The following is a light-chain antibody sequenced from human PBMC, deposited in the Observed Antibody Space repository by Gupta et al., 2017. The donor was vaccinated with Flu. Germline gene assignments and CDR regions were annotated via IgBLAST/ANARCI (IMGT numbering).Light chain of an antibody. V-gene: IGKV1-39*01. Sequence: DIQMTQSPSSLSASVGDRVTIACRASQSVSGYVNWYQQRPGKAPKLLISDVSNLQSGVPSTFRGSGSVTDFTLTISNLQPEDSATYYCQQCFGVPLTFGGGTRVDIK. J-gene: IGKJ4*01. CDR1: QSVSGY. CDR3: QQCFGVPLT. CDR2: DVS.